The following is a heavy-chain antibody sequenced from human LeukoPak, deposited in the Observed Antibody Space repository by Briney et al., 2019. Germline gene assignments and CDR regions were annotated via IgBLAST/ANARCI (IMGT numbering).Heavy chain of an antibody. V-gene: IGHV1-2*04. J-gene: IGHJ4*02. CDR2: INPNSGGT. D-gene: IGHD4-17*01. CDR3: ARVHGDYENYYFDY. CDR1: GYTFTGYY. Sequence: ASVKVSCKASGYTFTGYYMHWVRQAPGQGLEWMGWINPNSGGTNYAQKFQGWVTMTRDTSISTAYMELSRLRSDDTAVYYCARVHGDYENYYFDYWGQGTLVTVSS.